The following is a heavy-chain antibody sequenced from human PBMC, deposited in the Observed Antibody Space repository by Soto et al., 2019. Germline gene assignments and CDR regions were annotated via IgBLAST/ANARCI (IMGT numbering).Heavy chain of an antibody. V-gene: IGHV3-21*01. Sequence: PGGSLRLSCAASGFTFSSYSMNWVRQAPGKGLEWVSSISSSSSYIYYADSVKGRFTISRDNAKNSLYLQMNSLRAEDTAVYYCARGDVVVPAAIWGYYYYYYGMDVWGQGTTVTVSS. D-gene: IGHD2-2*01. CDR3: ARGDVVVPAAIWGYYYYYYGMDV. CDR1: GFTFSSYS. CDR2: ISSSSSYI. J-gene: IGHJ6*02.